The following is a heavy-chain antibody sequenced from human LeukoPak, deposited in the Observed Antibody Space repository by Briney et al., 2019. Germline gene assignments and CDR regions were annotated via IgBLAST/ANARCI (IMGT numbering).Heavy chain of an antibody. CDR1: GGSFSGYY. CDR3: ASRVRIAVAATWAYYYYYMDV. V-gene: IGHV4-34*01. Sequence: SETLSLTCAVYGGSFSGYYWSWIRQPPGKGLEWIGEMNRSGSTNYNPSLKSRVTISVDTSKNQFSLKLSSVTAADTAVYYCASRVRIAVAATWAYYYYYMDVWGKGNTVTIS. CDR2: MNRSGST. D-gene: IGHD6-19*01. J-gene: IGHJ6*03.